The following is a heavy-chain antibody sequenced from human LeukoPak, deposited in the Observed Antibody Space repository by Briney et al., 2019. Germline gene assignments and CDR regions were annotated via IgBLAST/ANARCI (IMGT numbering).Heavy chain of an antibody. CDR1: GFTFSTYW. V-gene: IGHV3-74*01. CDR2: ITSDGSST. Sequence: GGSLRLSCAASGFTFSTYWMNWVRQAPGKGLVWVSRITSDGSSTSSADSVKGRFAISRDNAKNTLYLQMNSLRAEDTAVYYCARGDQFDYWSQGTLVTVSS. J-gene: IGHJ4*02. D-gene: IGHD2-2*01. CDR3: ARGDQFDY.